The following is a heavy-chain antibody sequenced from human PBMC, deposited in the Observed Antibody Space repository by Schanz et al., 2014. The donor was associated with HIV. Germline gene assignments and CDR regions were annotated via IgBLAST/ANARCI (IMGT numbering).Heavy chain of an antibody. J-gene: IGHJ5*02. CDR3: ARGIRRDCSSPSCNTGWFDP. V-gene: IGHV4-34*01. Sequence: QVQLQQWGAGLLKPSETLSLTCGVYGGSFRSYYWSWIRQPPGKGLEWVGQINHSGGTNYNPSLKSRVTISVDTSKNQFSLKLSSVTGADTAVYYCARGIRRDCSSPSCNTGWFDPWGQGTLVTVSS. D-gene: IGHD2-2*02. CDR1: GGSFRSYY. CDR2: INHSGGT.